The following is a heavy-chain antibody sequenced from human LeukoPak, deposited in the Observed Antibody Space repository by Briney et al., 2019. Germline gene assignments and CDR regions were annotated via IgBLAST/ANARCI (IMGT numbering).Heavy chain of an antibody. D-gene: IGHD6-6*01. CDR3: ARRGGSSSRRGPIDY. V-gene: IGHV3-7*01. J-gene: IGHJ4*02. CDR2: IKQDGSQR. CDR1: GFTFSDYW. Sequence: GGSLRLSCTASGFTFSDYWMTWVRQAPGKGPEWVANIKQDGSQRYYVDSVGGRFTISRDNAKNSLFLQMNGLRAEDTAVYYCARRGGSSSRRGPIDYWGQGTLVTVSS.